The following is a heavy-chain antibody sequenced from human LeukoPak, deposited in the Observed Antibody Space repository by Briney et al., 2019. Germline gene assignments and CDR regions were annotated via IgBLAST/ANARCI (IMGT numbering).Heavy chain of an antibody. J-gene: IGHJ2*01. CDR1: GFTFSSYW. CDR3: ARGWWSDWYFDL. CDR2: IKQDGSEK. Sequence: GGSLRLSCAASGFTFSSYWISWVRQAPGKGLEWVANIKQDGSEKYYVDSVKGRFTISRDNAKNSLYLQMNSLRAEDTAVYYCARGWWSDWYFDLWGRGTLVTVSS. V-gene: IGHV3-7*01. D-gene: IGHD2-15*01.